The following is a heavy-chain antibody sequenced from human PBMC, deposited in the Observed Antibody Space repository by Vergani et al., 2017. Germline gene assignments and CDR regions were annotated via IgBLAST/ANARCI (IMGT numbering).Heavy chain of an antibody. CDR2: FYVSGIT. J-gene: IGHJ3*01. CDR1: GDSINNDFYY. D-gene: IGHD4-23*01. V-gene: IGHV4-61*02. Sequence: QVQLQESGPGLVKPSQTLSLTCTVSGDSINNDFYYWHWIRQPAGKGLEWIGRFYVSGITDYNSSLQSRVSMSVDTSKNQFALPLTSVTAADTAVYYCAGDNKQLRPRAFDVWGQGTMVTVSS. CDR3: AGDNKQLRPRAFDV.